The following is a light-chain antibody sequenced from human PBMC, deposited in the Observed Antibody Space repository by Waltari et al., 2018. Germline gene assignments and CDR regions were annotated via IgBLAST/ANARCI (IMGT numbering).Light chain of an antibody. J-gene: IGKJ1*01. Sequence: EIVLTQSPGTLSLSPGESATLSCRASQGVGKYLAWYQQRPGQAPRLLLYHASIRATGIPDRFSGSGYGTDFSLTISRLEPEDFAVYYCQKYDFLPATFGQRTTVEIK. CDR2: HAS. V-gene: IGKV3-20*01. CDR3: QKYDFLPAT. CDR1: QGVGKY.